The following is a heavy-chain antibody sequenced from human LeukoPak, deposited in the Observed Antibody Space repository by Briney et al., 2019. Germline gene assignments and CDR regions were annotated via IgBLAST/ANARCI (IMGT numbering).Heavy chain of an antibody. D-gene: IGHD6-19*01. CDR3: ARAVAGPGYFDY. CDR2: IKPNSGGT. V-gene: IGHV1-2*02. J-gene: IGHJ4*02. CDR1: GYIFADYY. Sequence: ASVKVSCKASGYIFADYYIHWVRQAPGQGLEWMGWIKPNSGGTRSAQKLQGRVTMTTDTSTSTAYMELRSLRSDDTAVYYCARAVAGPGYFDYWGQGTLVTVSS.